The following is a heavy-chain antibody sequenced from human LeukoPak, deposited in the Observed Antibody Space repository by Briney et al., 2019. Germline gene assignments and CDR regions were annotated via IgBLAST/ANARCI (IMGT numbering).Heavy chain of an antibody. CDR2: IYSGGST. Sequence: GGSLRLSCAASGFTVSSNYMSWVRQAPGKGLEWVSVIYSGGSTYYADSVKGRFTISRDNSESTLYLQMTSLTAEDTAVYYCAKGSGASRPYYLDYWGRGTLVTVSS. V-gene: IGHV3-53*01. CDR3: AKGSGASRPYYLDY. CDR1: GFTVSSNY. J-gene: IGHJ4*02. D-gene: IGHD3-10*01.